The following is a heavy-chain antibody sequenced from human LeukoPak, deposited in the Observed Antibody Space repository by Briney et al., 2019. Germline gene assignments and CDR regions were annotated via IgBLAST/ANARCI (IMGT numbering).Heavy chain of an antibody. J-gene: IGHJ4*02. Sequence: SETLSLTCTVSGGSISSGGYYWSWIRQRPGKGLEWIGYIYYSGSTYYNPSLKSRVTISVDTSKNQFSLKLSSVTAADTAVYYCAREDSGYYCDYWGQGTLVTVSS. CDR2: IYYSGST. CDR1: GGSISSGGYY. CDR3: AREDSGYYCDY. V-gene: IGHV4-31*03. D-gene: IGHD3-22*01.